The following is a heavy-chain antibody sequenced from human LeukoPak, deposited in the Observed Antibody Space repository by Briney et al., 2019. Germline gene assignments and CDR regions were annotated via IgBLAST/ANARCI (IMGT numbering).Heavy chain of an antibody. J-gene: IGHJ4*02. V-gene: IGHV4-59*08. CDR3: ARLLYYYDSSGYYYFDY. D-gene: IGHD3-22*01. CDR2: IYYSGST. Sequence: PSETLSLTCTVSGGSISSYYWSWIRQPPGKGLEWIGYIYYSGSTNSNPSLKSRVTISLDTSKNQFSLKLSSVTAADTAVYYCARLLYYYDSSGYYYFDYWGQGTLVTVSS. CDR1: GGSISSYY.